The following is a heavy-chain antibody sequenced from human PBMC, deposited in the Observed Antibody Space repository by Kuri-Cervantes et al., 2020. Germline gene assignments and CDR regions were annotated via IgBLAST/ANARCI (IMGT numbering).Heavy chain of an antibody. CDR2: LSASGGST. D-gene: IGHD3-22*01. CDR3: AKDPQGYYDSSDDYH. Sequence: ETLSLTCAASGGSFSGYNWAWIRQSPGKGLEWVSGLSASGGSTYYADSVKGRFTISRDNSKSTLYLQMNSLRAEDTALYYCAKDPQGYYDSSDDYHWGQGTLVTVSS. CDR1: GGSFSGYN. V-gene: IGHV3-23*01. J-gene: IGHJ5*02.